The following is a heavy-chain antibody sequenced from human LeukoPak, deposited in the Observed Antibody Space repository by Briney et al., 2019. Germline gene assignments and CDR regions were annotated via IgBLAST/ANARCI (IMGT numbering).Heavy chain of an antibody. CDR2: ISYDGSNK. CDR3: ARGSLYYDSSGYQYGMDV. V-gene: IGHV3-30-3*01. D-gene: IGHD3-22*01. CDR1: GFTFSSYA. J-gene: IGHJ6*02. Sequence: GGSLRLSCAASGFTFSSYAMHWVRQAPGKGLEWVAVISYDGSNKYYADSVKGRFTISRDNSKNTLYLQMNSLRAEDTAVYYCARGSLYYDSSGYQYGMDVWGQGTTVTVS.